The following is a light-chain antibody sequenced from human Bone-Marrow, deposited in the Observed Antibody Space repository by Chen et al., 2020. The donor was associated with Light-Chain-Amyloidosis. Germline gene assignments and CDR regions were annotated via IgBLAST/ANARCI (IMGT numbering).Light chain of an antibody. J-gene: IGLJ2*01. CDR1: DLPTKY. Sequence: SYELTQPPSVSVSPGQTARITCSGDDLPTKYAYWYQQKPGQAPVLVIHRDTERPSGISERFSGSGSGTTATLTISGVQAEDEADDHCQSADSSGTYEGIFGGGTKLTVL. V-gene: IGLV3-25*03. CDR3: QSADSSGTYEGI. CDR2: RDT.